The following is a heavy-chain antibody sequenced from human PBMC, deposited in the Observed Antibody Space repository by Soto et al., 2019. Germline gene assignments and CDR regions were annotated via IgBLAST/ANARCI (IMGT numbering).Heavy chain of an antibody. CDR2: ISSSSSTI. V-gene: IGHV3-48*01. J-gene: IGHJ4*02. CDR3: AIGAGRWLSYQPFDY. Sequence: GGSLRLSCAASGFTFSSYSMNWVRQAPGKGPEWVSYISSSSSTIYYADSVKGRFTISRDNAKNSLYLQMNSLRAEDTAVYYCAIGAGRWLSYQPFDYWGQGTLVTVSS. D-gene: IGHD3-3*01. CDR1: GFTFSSYS.